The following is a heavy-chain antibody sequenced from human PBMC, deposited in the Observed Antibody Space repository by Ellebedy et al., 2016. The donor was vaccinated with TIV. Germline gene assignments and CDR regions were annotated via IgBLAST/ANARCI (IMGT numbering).Heavy chain of an antibody. CDR1: GFTFDDYA. V-gene: IGHV3-9*01. D-gene: IGHD1-1*01. CDR2: ISWNSGSI. Sequence: SLKISXAASGFTFDDYAMHWVRQAPGKGLEWVSGISWNSGSIGYADSVKGRFTISRDNAKNSLYLQMNSLRAEDTALYYCAKDRLNWNDVPHGMDVWGQGTTVTVSS. J-gene: IGHJ6*02. CDR3: AKDRLNWNDVPHGMDV.